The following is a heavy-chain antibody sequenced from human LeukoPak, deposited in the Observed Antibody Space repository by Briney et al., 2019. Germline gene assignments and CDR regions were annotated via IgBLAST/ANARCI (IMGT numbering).Heavy chain of an antibody. D-gene: IGHD2-21*02. CDR1: GGSFSGCY. J-gene: IGHJ6*02. Sequence: TSETLSLTCAVYGGSFSGCYWSWLRQPPGKGLEWIGEINHSGSTNYNPSLKSRVTISVDTSKNPFSLKLSSVTAADTAVYYCARAQPYCGGDCYSGYYYGMDVWGQGTTVTVSS. CDR3: ARAQPYCGGDCYSGYYYGMDV. V-gene: IGHV4-34*01. CDR2: INHSGST.